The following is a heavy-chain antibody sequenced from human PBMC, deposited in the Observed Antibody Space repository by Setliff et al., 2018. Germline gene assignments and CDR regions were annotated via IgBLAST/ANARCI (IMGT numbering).Heavy chain of an antibody. CDR2: ISSSSSYT. CDR1: GFTFSDYY. J-gene: IGHJ4*02. D-gene: IGHD3-22*01. V-gene: IGHV3-11*05. CDR3: AKDYDSSGYPRYYFDY. Sequence: GGSLRLSCAASGFTFSDYYMSWIRQAPGKGLEWVSYISSSSSYTNYADSVKGRFTISRDNAKNSLYLQMNSLRAEDMALYYCAKDYDSSGYPRYYFDYWGQGTLVTVSS.